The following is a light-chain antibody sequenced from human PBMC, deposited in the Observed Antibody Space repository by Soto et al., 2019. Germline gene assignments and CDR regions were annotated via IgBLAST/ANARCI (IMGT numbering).Light chain of an antibody. CDR2: EVS. CDR3: RSYTSSSTLVV. V-gene: IGLV2-14*01. J-gene: IGLJ2*01. Sequence: QSALTQPASVSGSPGQSITISCTGTSSDVGGYNYVSWYQQHPGKAPKLMIYEVSNRPSGVSNRFSGSKSGNTASLTISGLQAEDEDDYYCRSYTSSSTLVVFGGGTKLTVL. CDR1: SSDVGGYNY.